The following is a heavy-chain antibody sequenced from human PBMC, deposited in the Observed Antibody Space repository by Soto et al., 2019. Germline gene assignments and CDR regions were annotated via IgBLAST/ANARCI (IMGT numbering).Heavy chain of an antibody. CDR3: ASYGDNFAY. V-gene: IGHV4-59*01. Sequence: SETLSLTCTVSGGSISSYYWSWIRQPPGKGLEWIGYIYYSGSTNYNPSLKSRVTISVDTSKNQFSLKLSSVTAADTAVYYCASYGDNFAYWGQGTLVTVSS. CDR1: GGSISSYY. J-gene: IGHJ4*02. D-gene: IGHD4-17*01. CDR2: IYYSGST.